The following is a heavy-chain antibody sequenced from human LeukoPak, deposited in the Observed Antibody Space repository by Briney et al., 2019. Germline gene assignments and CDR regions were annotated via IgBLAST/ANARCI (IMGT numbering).Heavy chain of an antibody. Sequence: GGSLRLSCAASGFTFSSYEMNWVRQAPGKGLEWVSYISSSGSTIYYADSVKGRFTISRDNAKNSLYLQMNSLRAEDTAVYYCARDSKTMKTYYYDSSPPPPYYFDYWGQGTLVTVSS. CDR3: ARDSKTMKTYYYDSSPPPPYYFDY. V-gene: IGHV3-48*03. CDR2: ISSSGSTI. CDR1: GFTFSSYE. J-gene: IGHJ4*02. D-gene: IGHD3-22*01.